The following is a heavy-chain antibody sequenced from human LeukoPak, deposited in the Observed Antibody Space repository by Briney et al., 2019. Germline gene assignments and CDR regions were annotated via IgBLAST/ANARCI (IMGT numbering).Heavy chain of an antibody. V-gene: IGHV3-23*01. CDR1: GFTFSSYA. CDR3: AKGAIGYCGGGSCRGGDY. Sequence: GGSLRLSGAASGFTFSSYAMSWVRQAPGKGLEWVSAISGSGGSTYYADSVKGRFTISRDNSKNTLYLQMNSLRAEDTAVYYCAKGAIGYCGGGSCRGGDYWGQGTLVTVSS. D-gene: IGHD2-15*01. CDR2: ISGSGGST. J-gene: IGHJ4*02.